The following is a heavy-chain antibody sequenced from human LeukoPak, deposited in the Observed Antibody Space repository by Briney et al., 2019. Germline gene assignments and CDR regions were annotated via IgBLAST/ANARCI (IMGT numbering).Heavy chain of an antibody. D-gene: IGHD4-11*01. Sequence: GGSLRLSCAASGFTFSYFSMNWVRQAPGKGLEGISYISSSSSTIYYADSVKGRFTISRDNAKNSLYLQMNSLRDEDTAVYYCARHVITRSNPRGGWFDPWGQGTLVTVPS. CDR2: ISSSSSTI. V-gene: IGHV3-48*02. CDR3: ARHVITRSNPRGGWFDP. J-gene: IGHJ5*02. CDR1: GFTFSYFS.